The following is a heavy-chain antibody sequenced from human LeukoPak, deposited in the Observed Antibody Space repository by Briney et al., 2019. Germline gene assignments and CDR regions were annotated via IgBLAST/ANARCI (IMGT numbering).Heavy chain of an antibody. CDR3: ARLGYCSGGSCYANNWFDP. Sequence: SETLSLTCTVYGGSFTAFYWSWIRQPPGKGLEWIGYIYYSGSTNYNPSLKSRVTISVDTSKNQFSLKLSSVTAADTAVYYCARLGYCSGGSCYANNWFDPWGQGTLVTVSS. V-gene: IGHV4-59*01. CDR2: IYYSGST. D-gene: IGHD2-15*01. CDR1: GGSFTAFY. J-gene: IGHJ5*02.